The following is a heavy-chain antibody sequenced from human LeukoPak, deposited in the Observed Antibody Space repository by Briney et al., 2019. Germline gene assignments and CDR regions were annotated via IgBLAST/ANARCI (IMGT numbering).Heavy chain of an antibody. CDR1: GFTFSTYW. V-gene: IGHV3-7*01. CDR2: IKQGGSEK. D-gene: IGHD2-2*01. CDR3: ARVRCSSNSCFPDY. Sequence: GGSPRPSCAASGFTFSTYWMSWVRQAPGKGLEWVANIKQGGSEKYYVDSVKGRFTISRDNAKNSLFLQMNSLRAEDTAVYYCARVRCSSNSCFPDYWGQGTLVTVSS. J-gene: IGHJ4*02.